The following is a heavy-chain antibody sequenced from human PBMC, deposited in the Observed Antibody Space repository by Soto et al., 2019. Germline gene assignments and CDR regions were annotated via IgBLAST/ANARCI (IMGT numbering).Heavy chain of an antibody. CDR2: IESKTEGVTT. D-gene: IGHD6-19*01. J-gene: IGHJ6*02. Sequence: KPGGSLRLSCAASGFTFNYPWMTWVRQAPGKGLEWVGRIESKTEGVTTDYATPVKGRFTISRDESKNTLYLQMDSLKTEDTAVYYCSTAIGWYDPYGMDVWGHGTTVTVSS. V-gene: IGHV3-15*04. CDR1: GFTFNYPW. CDR3: STAIGWYDPYGMDV.